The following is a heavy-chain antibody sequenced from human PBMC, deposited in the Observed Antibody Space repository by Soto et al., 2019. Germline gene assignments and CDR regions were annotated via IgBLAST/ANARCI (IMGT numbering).Heavy chain of an antibody. J-gene: IGHJ6*02. D-gene: IGHD3-3*01. CDR1: GYTFTSYD. Sequence: ASVKVSCKASGYTFTSYDINWVRQATGQGLEWMGWMNPNSGNTGYAQKFQGRVTMTRNTSIGTAYMELSSLRSEDTAVYYCARGVDYDFWSGYHSQHYYYYYGMDVWGQGTTVTVSS. V-gene: IGHV1-8*01. CDR3: ARGVDYDFWSGYHSQHYYYYYGMDV. CDR2: MNPNSGNT.